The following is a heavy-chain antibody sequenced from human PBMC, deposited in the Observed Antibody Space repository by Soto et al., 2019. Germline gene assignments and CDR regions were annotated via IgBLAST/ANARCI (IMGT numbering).Heavy chain of an antibody. Sequence: EVQVVESGGALVQPGGSLRLSCAASGFSVSNNDMSWVRQAPGKGLEWVSIIYAGGSTYYADSVKDRFTISRDNSKNTLYLQMNSLRAEDTAVYYCARGGYWNQIDYWGQGTLVTVSA. D-gene: IGHD1-1*01. CDR1: GFSVSNND. CDR2: IYAGGST. CDR3: ARGGYWNQIDY. J-gene: IGHJ4*02. V-gene: IGHV3-66*01.